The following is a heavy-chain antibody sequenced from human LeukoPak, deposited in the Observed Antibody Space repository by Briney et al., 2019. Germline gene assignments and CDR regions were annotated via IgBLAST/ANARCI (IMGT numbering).Heavy chain of an antibody. CDR1: GFSLRSTGMC. CDR3: ARIVSIRSGTYFEDS. Sequence: ESGPALVKPTQTLTLTCTFSGFSLRSTGMCVTWIRQPPGKALEWLARIDWDDDKYYRPSLETRLSISKDTSINQVVLTMTNMEPVDTATYYCARIVSIRSGTYFEDSWGQGTLVTVSS. V-gene: IGHV2-70*11. D-gene: IGHD1-26*01. CDR2: IDWDDDK. J-gene: IGHJ4*02.